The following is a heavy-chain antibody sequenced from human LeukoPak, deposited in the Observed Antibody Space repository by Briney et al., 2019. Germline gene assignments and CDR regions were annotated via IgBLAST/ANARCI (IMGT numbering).Heavy chain of an antibody. Sequence: SVKVSCKASGGTFSSYAISWVRQAPGQGLEWMGRIIPIFGIANYAQKFQGRVTITADKSTSTAYMGLSSLRSEDTAVYYCATVYDSLDVWGQGTTVTVS. V-gene: IGHV1-69*04. CDR1: GGTFSSYA. J-gene: IGHJ6*02. D-gene: IGHD3-3*01. CDR3: ATVYDSLDV. CDR2: IIPIFGIA.